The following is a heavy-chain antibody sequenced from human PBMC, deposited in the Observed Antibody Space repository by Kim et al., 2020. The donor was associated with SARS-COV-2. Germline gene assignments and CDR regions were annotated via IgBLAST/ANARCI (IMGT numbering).Heavy chain of an antibody. D-gene: IGHD3-16*01. V-gene: IGHV3-7*03. Sequence: GGSLRLSYEASGFSFKNYWMSWVRQAPGKGLEWVAIIKEDGSDKYYVDSMKCRFTISRDNAKNSLYLQMNSLRAEDTTIYYCAREARGGYWGQGSLVTVSS. CDR3: AREARGGY. J-gene: IGHJ4*02. CDR2: IKEDGSDK. CDR1: GFSFKNYW.